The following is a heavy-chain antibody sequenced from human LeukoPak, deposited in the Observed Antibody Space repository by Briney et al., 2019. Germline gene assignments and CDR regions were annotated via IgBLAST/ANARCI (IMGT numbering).Heavy chain of an antibody. J-gene: IGHJ5*02. Sequence: SETLSLTCTVSGYSISSGYYWGWIRPPPGKGLEWIGSIYHSGSTYYNPSLKSRVTISVDTSKNQFSLKLSSVTAADTAVYYCARDRGSSWYTGAWFDPWGQGTLVTVSS. D-gene: IGHD6-13*01. CDR2: IYHSGST. CDR1: GYSISSGYY. CDR3: ARDRGSSWYTGAWFDP. V-gene: IGHV4-38-2*02.